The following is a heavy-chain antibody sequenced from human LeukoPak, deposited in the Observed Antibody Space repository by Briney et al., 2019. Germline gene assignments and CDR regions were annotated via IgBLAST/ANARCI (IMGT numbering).Heavy chain of an antibody. CDR3: ASLLYYDILTGVDY. D-gene: IGHD3-9*01. J-gene: IGHJ4*02. CDR2: ISATGTST. Sequence: PGGSLRLXCAASGFTFSSFAMSWVRQAPGKGLEWVSAISATGTSTYYADSVKGRFTISRDKSKNMLYLQMNSLRAEDTAVYYCASLLYYDILTGVDYWGQGALVTVSS. CDR1: GFTFSSFA. V-gene: IGHV3-23*01.